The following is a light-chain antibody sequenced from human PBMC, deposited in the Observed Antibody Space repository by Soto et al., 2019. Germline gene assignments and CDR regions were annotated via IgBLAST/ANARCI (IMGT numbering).Light chain of an antibody. CDR2: DAS. V-gene: IGKV3-15*01. CDR1: RTVDGNY. Sequence: EIVMTQSPATLSVSPGERATLSCRASRTVDGNYLAWYHQKPGQPPSLLISDASTTATGIPARFSGSGSGTEFTLTISSLPSEDFAVYYCQQYNNWPQLTFGGGTKVDIK. J-gene: IGKJ4*01. CDR3: QQYNNWPQLT.